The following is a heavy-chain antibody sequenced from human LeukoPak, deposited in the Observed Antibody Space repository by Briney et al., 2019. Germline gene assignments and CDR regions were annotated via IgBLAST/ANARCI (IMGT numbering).Heavy chain of an antibody. J-gene: IGHJ4*02. CDR2: INTNTGNP. CDR3: ARSSRTYYYDSYFDY. D-gene: IGHD3-22*01. V-gene: IGHV7-4-1*02. Sequence: ASVKVSCKASGYTFTSYAMNWVRQAPGQGLEWMGWINTNTGNPTYAQGFTGRFVFSLDTSVSTAYLQISSLKAEDTAVYYCARSSRTYYYDSYFDYRGQGTLVTVSS. CDR1: GYTFTSYA.